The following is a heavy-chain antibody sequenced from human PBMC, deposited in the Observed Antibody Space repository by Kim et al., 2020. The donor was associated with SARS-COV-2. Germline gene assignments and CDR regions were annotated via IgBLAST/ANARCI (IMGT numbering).Heavy chain of an antibody. CDR2: ISYSGNP. CDR1: GGSIGTGGKF. V-gene: IGHV4-31*03. Sequence: SETLSLTCSVSGGSIGTGGKFWTWIRQHPAKGLEWIGYISYSGNPHYRPSLRSRVRISLQTSENQFSLTLTSVTAADTAVYYCARGPPLVYWGQGIRVT. J-gene: IGHJ4*02. CDR3: ARGPPLVY.